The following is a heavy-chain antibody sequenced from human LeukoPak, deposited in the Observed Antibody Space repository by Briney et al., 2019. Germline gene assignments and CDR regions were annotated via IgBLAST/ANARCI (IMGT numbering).Heavy chain of an antibody. CDR3: ARARGYYYDSSGYCDY. CDR2: IYYSGST. J-gene: IGHJ4*02. V-gene: IGHV4-34*01. CDR1: GGSFSDYW. D-gene: IGHD3-22*01. Sequence: SETLSLTCAVYGGSFSDYWWTWIRQSPGKGLEWIGSIYYSGSTYYNPSLKSRVTISVDTSKNQFSLKLSSVTAADTAVYYCARARGYYYDSSGYCDYWGQGTLVTVSS.